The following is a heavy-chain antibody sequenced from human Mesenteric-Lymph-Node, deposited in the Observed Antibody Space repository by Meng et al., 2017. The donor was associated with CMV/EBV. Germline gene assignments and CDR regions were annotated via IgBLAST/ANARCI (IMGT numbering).Heavy chain of an antibody. CDR1: GFTVSSNY. V-gene: IGHV3-53*01. Sequence: GGSLRLSCAASGFTVSSNYMSWVRQAPGKGLEWVSIIYTSGTTYYADSVKGRFTIPRDTSENTLFLQMNSLRAEDTAVYYCARGGNDFRTGFYDYWGQGTLVTVSS. J-gene: IGHJ4*02. CDR2: IYTSGTT. CDR3: ARGGNDFRTGFYDY. D-gene: IGHD3/OR15-3a*01.